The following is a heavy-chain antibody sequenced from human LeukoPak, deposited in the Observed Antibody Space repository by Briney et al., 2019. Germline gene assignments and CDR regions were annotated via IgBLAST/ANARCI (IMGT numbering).Heavy chain of an antibody. Sequence: GGSLRLSCAVSGFSLCAFGMHWARQAPGKGLEWVSYISDRSTNIYYADSVKARFTISRDNAKNSLFLQMNSLRAEDTAVYFCVTDWPVWWGQGTLVTVSS. CDR1: GFSLCAFG. CDR3: VTDWPVW. CDR2: ISDRSTNI. V-gene: IGHV3-48*04. J-gene: IGHJ4*02. D-gene: IGHD3-16*01.